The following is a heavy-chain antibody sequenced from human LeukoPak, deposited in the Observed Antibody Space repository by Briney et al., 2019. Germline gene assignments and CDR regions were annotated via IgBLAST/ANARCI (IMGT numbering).Heavy chain of an antibody. CDR3: ARHWETSSWYVDY. J-gene: IGHJ4*02. Sequence: SETLSLTCTVSGVAISDYYWSWIRQPPGKGLEWIGYMYSTGTVSHNPSLKSRVTTSMDTSNNQFSLKLTAVTAADTAVYYCARHWETSSWYVDYWGQGTLVIVSS. V-gene: IGHV4-59*08. D-gene: IGHD6-13*01. CDR2: MYSTGTV. CDR1: GVAISDYY.